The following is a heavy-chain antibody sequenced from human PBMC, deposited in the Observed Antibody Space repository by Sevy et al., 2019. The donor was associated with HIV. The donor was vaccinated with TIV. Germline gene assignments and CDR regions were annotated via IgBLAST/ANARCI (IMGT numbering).Heavy chain of an antibody. CDR2: IYYSGST. CDR1: GGSISSGGYY. V-gene: IGHV4-31*03. CDR3: ARVGTYYYGSGSYYREN. Sequence: SETLSLTCTVSGGSISSGGYYWSWIRQHPGKGLEWIGYIYYSGSTYYHPSLKSRVTISVDTSKNQFSLKLSSVTAADTAVYYCARVGTYYYGSGSYYRENWGQGTLVTVSS. J-gene: IGHJ4*02. D-gene: IGHD3-10*01.